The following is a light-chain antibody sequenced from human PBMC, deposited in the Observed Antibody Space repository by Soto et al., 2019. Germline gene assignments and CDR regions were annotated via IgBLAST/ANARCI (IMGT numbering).Light chain of an antibody. Sequence: DIVMTQSPDSLAVSLGERATINRKSSQSVLYNSNNKNYLAWYQQKPGQPPKLLIYWASTRESGVPDRFSGSGSGTDFTLTISSLQAEDVAVYYCQQYYSTPFTFGTGTKVDIK. V-gene: IGKV4-1*01. CDR2: WAS. CDR3: QQYYSTPFT. J-gene: IGKJ3*01. CDR1: QSVLYNSNNKNY.